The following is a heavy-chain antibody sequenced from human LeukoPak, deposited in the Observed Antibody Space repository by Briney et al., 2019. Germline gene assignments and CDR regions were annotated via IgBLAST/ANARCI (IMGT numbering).Heavy chain of an antibody. D-gene: IGHD5-24*01. J-gene: IGHJ4*02. CDR2: IIPIFGTA. CDR1: GYTFTSYA. V-gene: IGHV1-69*13. CDR3: ARDDGYKFGKFDY. Sequence: SVTLSCKTSGYTFTSYAISWVRQAPGQGLEWMGGIIPIFGTANYAQKFQGRVTITADESTSTAYMELSSLRSEDTAVYYCARDDGYKFGKFDYWGPGNLVTVSS.